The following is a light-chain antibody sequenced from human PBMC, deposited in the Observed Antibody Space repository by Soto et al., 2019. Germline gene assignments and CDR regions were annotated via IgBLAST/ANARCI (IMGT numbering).Light chain of an antibody. CDR2: EVS. V-gene: IGLV2-14*01. CDR3: GTWDSSLSGVV. Sequence: QSVLTQPASVSGTPGQSITISCTGSNSDVGIYDFVSWYQHHPGRAPKLIVSEVSHRPSGVSNRFSGSKSGTSATLDITGLQTGDEADYYCGTWDSSLSGVVFGGGTKLTVL. J-gene: IGLJ2*01. CDR1: NSDVGIYDF.